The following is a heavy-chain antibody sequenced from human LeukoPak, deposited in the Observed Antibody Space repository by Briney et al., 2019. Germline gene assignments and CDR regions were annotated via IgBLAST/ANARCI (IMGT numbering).Heavy chain of an antibody. J-gene: IGHJ4*02. CDR2: ITESGGST. CDR1: GFTFSSYA. Sequence: PGGSLRLSCAASGFTFSSYAMNWVRQAPGKGLEWVSAITESGGSTYFADSVKGRFTISRDNSKNTLYLQMNSLRAEDTAVYYCTRTVVGTNYFDYWGQGTLVTVSS. D-gene: IGHD1-14*01. CDR3: TRTVVGTNYFDY. V-gene: IGHV3-23*01.